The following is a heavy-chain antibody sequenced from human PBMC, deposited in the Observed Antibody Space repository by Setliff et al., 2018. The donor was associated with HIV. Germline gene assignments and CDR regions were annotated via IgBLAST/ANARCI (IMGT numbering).Heavy chain of an antibody. Sequence: LSLTCTVSGASISSHNYYWGWIRQSPGKGLEWIVSIRSSGDTYYNPSLQSRVIISVDTSNNQISLKLTSVTAADTAVYYCTIPASSLAPNWGRGTQVTVSS. CDR2: IRSSGDT. CDR3: TIPASSLAPN. J-gene: IGHJ4*02. V-gene: IGHV4-39*01. CDR1: GASISSHNYY.